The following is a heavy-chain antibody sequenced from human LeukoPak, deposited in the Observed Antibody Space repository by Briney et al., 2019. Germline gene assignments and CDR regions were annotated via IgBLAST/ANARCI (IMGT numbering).Heavy chain of an antibody. J-gene: IGHJ5*02. CDR2: INPNSGGT. CDR1: GYTFTSYG. Sequence: ASVKVSCKASGYTFTSYGISWVRQAPGQGLEWMGWINPNSGGTNYAQKFQGRVTMTRDTSISTAYMELSRLRSDDTAVYYCARFPPMVYAPNWFDPWGQGTLVTVSS. D-gene: IGHD2-8*01. CDR3: ARFPPMVYAPNWFDP. V-gene: IGHV1-2*02.